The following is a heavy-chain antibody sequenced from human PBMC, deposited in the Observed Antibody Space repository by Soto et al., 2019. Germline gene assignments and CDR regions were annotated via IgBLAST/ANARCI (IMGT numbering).Heavy chain of an antibody. CDR1: GFTFSNAW. V-gene: IGHV3-15*07. D-gene: IGHD3-10*01. Sequence: EVQLVESGGGLVKPGGSLRLSCAASGFTFSNAWMNWVRQAPGKGLEWVGRIKSKTDGGTTDYAAPVKGRFTISRDDSKNTLYLQMNSLKTEDTAVYYCTASRGLYYYYGMDVWGQGTTVTVSS. CDR2: IKSKTDGGTT. J-gene: IGHJ6*02. CDR3: TASRGLYYYYGMDV.